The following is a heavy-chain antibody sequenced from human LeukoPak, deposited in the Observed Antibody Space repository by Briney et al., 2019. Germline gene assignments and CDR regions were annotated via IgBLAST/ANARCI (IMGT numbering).Heavy chain of an antibody. Sequence: PGGSLRLSCAASGFTVSSNYMSWVRQAPGKGLEWVSVIYSGGSTYYADSVKGRFTISRDNSKNTLYLQMNSLRAEDTAVYYCAKEGNDYGDYYFDYWGQGTLVTVSS. CDR3: AKEGNDYGDYYFDY. J-gene: IGHJ4*02. D-gene: IGHD4-17*01. CDR2: IYSGGST. CDR1: GFTVSSNY. V-gene: IGHV3-53*01.